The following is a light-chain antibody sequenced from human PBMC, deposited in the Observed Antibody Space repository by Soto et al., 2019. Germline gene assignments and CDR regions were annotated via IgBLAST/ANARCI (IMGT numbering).Light chain of an antibody. Sequence: QSVLTQPHSVSGAPGQRVTISCTGSSSNIGAGYDVHWYQQLPGTAPKLLIYGNSNRPSGVPDRFSGSKSGTSASLAITGLQAEDGADYYCQSYDSSLSGSRVFGTGTKVTVL. CDR1: SSNIGAGYD. CDR3: QSYDSSLSGSRV. CDR2: GNS. V-gene: IGLV1-40*01. J-gene: IGLJ1*01.